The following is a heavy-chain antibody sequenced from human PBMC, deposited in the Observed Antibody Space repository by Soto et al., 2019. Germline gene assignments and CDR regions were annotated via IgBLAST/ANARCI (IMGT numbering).Heavy chain of an antibody. V-gene: IGHV1-69*01. D-gene: IGHD5-18*01. CDR3: ARSGAPWIHLWTNYYSYGIDL. CDR2: IIPIFGTA. J-gene: IGHJ6*02. CDR1: GGTFSSYA. Sequence: QVQLVQSGAEVKKPGSSVKVSCKASGGTFSSYAISWVRQAPGQGLEWMGGIIPIFGTANYAQKFQGRVTITADESTSTAYMELSSLRSADTAVYYCARSGAPWIHLWTNYYSYGIDLWGQGTTVTVSS.